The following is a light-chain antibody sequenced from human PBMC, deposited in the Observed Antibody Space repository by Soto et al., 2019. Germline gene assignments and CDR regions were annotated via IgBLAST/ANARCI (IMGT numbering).Light chain of an antibody. CDR2: CAS. J-gene: IGKJ1*01. V-gene: IGKV4-1*01. Sequence: DIVMTQSPDSLAVSLGERATINCKSSQSVLYSSNNKNYLAWYQQKPGQPPKLLIYCASTRESGVPDRLSGSGSGTDFTLTISSMQDEDVAVYYCQQYYSTPRTFGQGTKVEIK. CDR3: QQYYSTPRT. CDR1: QSVLYSSNNKNY.